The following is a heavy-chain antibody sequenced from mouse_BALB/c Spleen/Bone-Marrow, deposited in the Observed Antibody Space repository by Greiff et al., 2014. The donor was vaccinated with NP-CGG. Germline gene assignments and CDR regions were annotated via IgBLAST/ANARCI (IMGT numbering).Heavy chain of an antibody. CDR2: ISNGGST. CDR3: ARAPQLLYYFDY. D-gene: IGHD4-1*02. CDR1: GFTFSTYA. V-gene: IGHV5-6-5*01. Sequence: DVKLVESGGGLVKPGGSLKLSCAASGFTFSTYAMSWVRQTPEKRLEWVASISNGGSTYYQDSVKGRFTISRNNARNILYLQMSSLRSEDTAMYYCARAPQLLYYFDYWGQGTTLTVSS. J-gene: IGHJ2*01.